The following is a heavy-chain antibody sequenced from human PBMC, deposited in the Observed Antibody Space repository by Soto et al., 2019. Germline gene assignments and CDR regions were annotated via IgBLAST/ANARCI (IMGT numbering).Heavy chain of an antibody. D-gene: IGHD5-18*01. V-gene: IGHV4-39*01. CDR1: GASIRSANYY. J-gene: IGHJ4*02. Sequence: SETLSLTCRVSGASIRSANYYLGWSRQPPGKGLEWIGSIYYSGNTYYNPSLKSRLTISVDPSKSQFSLTLSSVTAADSAMYFCARQIRYTYGYFPRYIDQGGKGTRVTV. CDR3: ARQIRYTYGYFPRYIDQ. CDR2: IYYSGNT.